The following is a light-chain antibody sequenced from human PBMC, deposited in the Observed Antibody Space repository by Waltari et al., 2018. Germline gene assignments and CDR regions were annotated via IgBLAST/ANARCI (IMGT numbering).Light chain of an antibody. J-gene: IGLJ2*01. CDR3: YSTDRTGKQRV. CDR2: EDN. Sequence: VSPGQTARITCSGDALPNKYGYWYQQKSGQAPVLVIYEDNKRRSGSPERFSGSSSGTMVTLTISGAQVEDEGDYYCYSTDRTGKQRVFGGGTKLTVL. V-gene: IGLV3-10*01. CDR1: ALPNKY.